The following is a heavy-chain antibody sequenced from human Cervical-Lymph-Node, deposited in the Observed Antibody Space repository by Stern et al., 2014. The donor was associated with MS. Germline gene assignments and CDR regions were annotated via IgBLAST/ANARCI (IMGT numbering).Heavy chain of an antibody. CDR3: ARDLSIAVAGSQDY. D-gene: IGHD6-19*01. J-gene: IGHJ4*02. CDR1: GYTFTSYD. CDR2: MNPNSVNT. V-gene: IGHV1-8*01. Sequence: MQLVESGAEVKKPGASVKVSCKASGYTFTSYDINWVRQATGQGLEWMGWMNPNSVNTGYAQKFQGRVTMTRNTSISTAYMELSSLRSEDTAVYYCARDLSIAVAGSQDYWGQGTLVTVSS.